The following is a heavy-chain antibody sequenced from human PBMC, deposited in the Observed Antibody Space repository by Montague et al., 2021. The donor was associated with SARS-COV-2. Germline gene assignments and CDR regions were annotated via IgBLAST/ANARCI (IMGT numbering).Heavy chain of an antibody. CDR2: IYNSGST. CDR1: GGSISRYP. V-gene: IGHV4-59*01. J-gene: IGHJ3*02. D-gene: IGHD6-13*01. CDR3: ARVGRGSSWYEVAFDI. Sequence: SETLSLTCTVSGGSISRYPWTWIRQPPGKGLEWIGYIYNSGSTNYNPPLTSRVTISVDTSKNQFSLKLSSVAAADTAVYYCARVGRGSSWYEVAFDIWGQGTMVTVSS.